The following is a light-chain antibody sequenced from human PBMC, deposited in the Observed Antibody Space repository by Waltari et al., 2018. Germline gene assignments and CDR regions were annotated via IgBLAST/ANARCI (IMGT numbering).Light chain of an antibody. CDR3: QHYVRLPAT. CDR2: GAS. V-gene: IGKV3-20*01. CDR1: QSVSRS. Sequence: IVLTQSPGTLSLSPGERATLSCRASQSVSRSLAWYQPKPGQAPKLLIYGASTRATGIPDRFTGSWSGTDFSLTISSLEPEDFAIYFCQHYVRLPATFGQGTKVEIK. J-gene: IGKJ1*01.